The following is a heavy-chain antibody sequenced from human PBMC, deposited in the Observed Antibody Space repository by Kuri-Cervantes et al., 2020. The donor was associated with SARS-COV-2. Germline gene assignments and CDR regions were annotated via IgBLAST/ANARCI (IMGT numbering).Heavy chain of an antibody. Sequence: ESLKISCAVYGGSFSGYYWSWIRQPPGKGLEWIGSIYYSGSTYYNPSLKSRVTISVDTSKNQFSLKLSSVTAADTAVYYCARHVYRLRLGELSPTDYWGQGTLVTVSS. CDR2: IYYSGST. V-gene: IGHV4-34*01. CDR3: ARHVYRLRLGELSPTDY. J-gene: IGHJ4*02. CDR1: GGSFSGYY. D-gene: IGHD3-16*02.